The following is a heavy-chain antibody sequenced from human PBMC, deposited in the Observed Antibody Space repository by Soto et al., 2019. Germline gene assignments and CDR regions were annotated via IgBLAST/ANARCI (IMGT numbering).Heavy chain of an antibody. CDR1: GGSFGKSA. D-gene: IGHD3-3*01. J-gene: IGHJ4*02. V-gene: IGHV1-69*13. CDR2: FIPVYRTL. Sequence: SVKVSCKASGGSFGKSAINWVRQTPGQGLEWLGGFIPVYRTLNYAQKFQGRVTITADESTGTAYMTLSSLASDDTAVYYCATGVIWIGYFTVDSWGQGTLVTVSS. CDR3: ATGVIWIGYFTVDS.